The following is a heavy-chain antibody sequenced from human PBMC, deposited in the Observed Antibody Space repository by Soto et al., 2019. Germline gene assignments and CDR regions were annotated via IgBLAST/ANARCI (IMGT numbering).Heavy chain of an antibody. CDR3: SKLRIVLALGFAH. J-gene: IGHJ4*02. Sequence: EVHLLDSGGGLVQPGGSLRLSCAASGVTCSNYVMSWVRQAPGKGLEWVSSISGSGDNTYYPDSEKGLFTISRDNSKNTLSLLIQSLTTEDTSVYYCSKLRIVLALGFAHWDEGTLVSVSS. D-gene: IGHD2-15*01. CDR2: ISGSGDNT. V-gene: IGHV3-23*01. CDR1: GVTCSNYV.